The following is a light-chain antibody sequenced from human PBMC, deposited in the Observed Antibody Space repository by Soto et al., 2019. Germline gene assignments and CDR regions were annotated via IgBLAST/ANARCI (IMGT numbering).Light chain of an antibody. CDR1: QSVSRY. Sequence: EIVMTQSPASLSVSPGGRVTLSCTASQSVSRYLAWYQQIPGQAPRLLIHGASTGAIGFPDRFSGSGSGTEFTLTISTLQSEDYALYYWHQYKNWPWTFGQGTKVEIK. J-gene: IGKJ1*01. V-gene: IGKV3-15*01. CDR2: GAS. CDR3: HQYKNWPWT.